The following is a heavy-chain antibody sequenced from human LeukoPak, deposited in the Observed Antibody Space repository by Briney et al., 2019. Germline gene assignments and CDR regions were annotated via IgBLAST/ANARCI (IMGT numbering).Heavy chain of an antibody. CDR1: GGSISSGGYS. CDR3: ARVWSGYPYYFDY. D-gene: IGHD3-3*01. CDR2: IYHSGST. J-gene: IGHJ4*02. Sequence: SETLSLTCAVSGGSISSGGYSWSWIRRPPRKGLEWIGYIYHSGSTYYNPSLKSRVTISVDRSKNQFSLKLSSVTAADTAVYYCARVWSGYPYYFDYWGQGTLVTVSS. V-gene: IGHV4-30-2*01.